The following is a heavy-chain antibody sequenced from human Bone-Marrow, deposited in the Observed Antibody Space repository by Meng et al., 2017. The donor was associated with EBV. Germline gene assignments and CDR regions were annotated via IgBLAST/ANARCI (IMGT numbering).Heavy chain of an antibody. CDR1: GFTFSSHA. CDR2: ISYDGSKK. J-gene: IGHJ4*02. Sequence: QGKLVESGGGLVQPGKSLRLSCVASGFTFSSHAMHWVRQAPGKGLEWVAFISYDGSKKYYVDSVEGRFTISRDNSKNTLYVEMNSLRTEDTSIYYCARGTTTVTTKYYFDHWGQGTLVTVSS. V-gene: IGHV3-30*01. D-gene: IGHD4-17*01. CDR3: ARGTTTVTTKYYFDH.